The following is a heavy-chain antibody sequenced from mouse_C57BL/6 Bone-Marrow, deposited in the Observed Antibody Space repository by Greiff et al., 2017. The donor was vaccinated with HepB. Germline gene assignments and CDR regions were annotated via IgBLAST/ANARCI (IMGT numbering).Heavy chain of an antibody. CDR1: GYTFTSYW. Sequence: QVQLQQPGAELVKPGASVKMSCKASGYTFTSYWITWVKQRPGQGLEWIGDIYPGSGSTNYNEKFKSKATLTVDTSSSTAYMQLSSLTSEDSAVYYCAIIYYDYDYFDYWGQGTTLTVSS. CDR3: AIIYYDYDYFDY. D-gene: IGHD2-4*01. CDR2: IYPGSGST. V-gene: IGHV1-55*01. J-gene: IGHJ2*01.